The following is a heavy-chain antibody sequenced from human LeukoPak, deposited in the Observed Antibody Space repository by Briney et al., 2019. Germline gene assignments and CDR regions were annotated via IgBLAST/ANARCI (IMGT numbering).Heavy chain of an antibody. CDR3: AREVNGQNWFDP. V-gene: IGHV3-53*01. Sequence: GSLRLSCAASGFTVSSNYMTWVRQAPGKGLEWVSVIYIGGNTYYADSVKGRFTISRDISKNTVYLQMNNLRVEDTAVYYCAREVNGQNWFDPWGQGTLVTVSS. CDR1: GFTVSSNY. D-gene: IGHD2-8*01. CDR2: IYIGGNT. J-gene: IGHJ5*02.